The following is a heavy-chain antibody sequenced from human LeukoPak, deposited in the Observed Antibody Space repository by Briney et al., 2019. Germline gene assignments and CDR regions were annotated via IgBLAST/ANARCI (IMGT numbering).Heavy chain of an antibody. CDR2: MNPNSGNT. D-gene: IGHD3-22*01. V-gene: IGHV1-8*01. Sequence: ASVKVSCKASGYTFTSYDINWVRQATGQGLEWMGWMNPNSGNTGYAQKFQGRVTMTRNTSISTAYMELSSLGSEDTAVYYCARAYYDSSGYYWLRGKYYYYYMDVWGKGTTVTVSS. CDR1: GYTFTSYD. CDR3: ARAYYDSSGYYWLRGKYYYYYMDV. J-gene: IGHJ6*03.